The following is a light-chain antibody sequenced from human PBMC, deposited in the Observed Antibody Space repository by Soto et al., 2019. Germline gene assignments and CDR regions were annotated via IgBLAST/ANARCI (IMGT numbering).Light chain of an antibody. CDR1: ESVNSS. Sequence: EIVMTQSPATLSVSPGERATLSCRASESVNSSLAWYQQKPGQAPRLLINGASTRATGIPARFSGGGSATEFTLTISSLQSEDFAVYYCQQYNSWPPWTFGQGTKVDIK. CDR3: QQYNSWPPWT. J-gene: IGKJ1*01. CDR2: GAS. V-gene: IGKV3-15*01.